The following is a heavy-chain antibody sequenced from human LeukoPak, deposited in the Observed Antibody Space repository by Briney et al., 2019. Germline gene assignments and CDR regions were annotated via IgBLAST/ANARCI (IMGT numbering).Heavy chain of an antibody. J-gene: IGHJ4*02. D-gene: IGHD5-18*01. V-gene: IGHV1-2*04. Sequence: ASVKVSCKASGYTFTGYYMQWVRQAPGQGLEWMGWINPNSGATNYAQKFQGWVTMTRDTSTTTAYMELSRLRFDDTAVYYCARASDGYSYGSFVDYWGQGTLVTVSS. CDR3: ARASDGYSYGSFVDY. CDR1: GYTFTGYY. CDR2: INPNSGAT.